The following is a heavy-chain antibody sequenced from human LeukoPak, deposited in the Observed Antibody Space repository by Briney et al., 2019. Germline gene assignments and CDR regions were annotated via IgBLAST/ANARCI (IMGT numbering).Heavy chain of an antibody. D-gene: IGHD2-2*01. V-gene: IGHV3-23*01. J-gene: IGHJ4*02. CDR1: GFTFSSYA. CDR3: AKDRNQLPIDY. CDR2: ISWSGGSP. Sequence: GGSLRPSCSASGFTFSSYAMSWVRQAPGKGLEVVSAISWSGGSPYYADSVKGRFTISRDNSKNTLYLQMNSLRAEDTAVYYCAKDRNQLPIDYWGQGTLVTVSS.